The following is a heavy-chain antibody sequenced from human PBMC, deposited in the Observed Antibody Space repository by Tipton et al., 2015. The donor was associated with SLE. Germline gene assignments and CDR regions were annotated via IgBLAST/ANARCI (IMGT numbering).Heavy chain of an antibody. CDR3: AREQGRGGDFDY. CDR2: INHTGST. CDR1: GGSFSGHY. D-gene: IGHD3-10*01. V-gene: IGHV4-34*01. Sequence: TLSLTCAVYGGSFSGHYWSWIRQPPGKGLEWIGEINHTGSTNYNPSLKSRVTISVDTSKTQFSLKLSSVTAADTAVYFCAREQGRGGDFDYWGQGTLVTVSS. J-gene: IGHJ4*02.